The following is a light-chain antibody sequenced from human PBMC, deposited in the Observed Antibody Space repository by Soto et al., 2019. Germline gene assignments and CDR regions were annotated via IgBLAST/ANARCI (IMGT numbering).Light chain of an antibody. Sequence: QSVLTQPPSASGTPEQRVTISCSGTISNIGSNHVYWYQQLPGMAPTLLIYRNNQRPSGVPDRFSGSKSGTSASLAISGLRSEDEADYYCATWDDRLSGRGVFGTGTKVTVL. CDR2: RNN. V-gene: IGLV1-47*01. J-gene: IGLJ1*01. CDR1: ISNIGSNH. CDR3: ATWDDRLSGRGV.